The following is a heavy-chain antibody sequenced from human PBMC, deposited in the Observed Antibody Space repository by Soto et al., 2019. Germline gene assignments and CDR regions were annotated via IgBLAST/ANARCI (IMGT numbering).Heavy chain of an antibody. CDR3: ARDCKWELPFPGSFDP. J-gene: IGHJ5*02. Sequence: AASVKVSCKASGGTFSSYAISWVRQAPGQGLEWMGGIIPIFGTANYAQKFQGRVTITADESTSTAYMELSSLRSEDTAVYYCARDCKWELPFPGSFDPWGQGTLVTVS. CDR1: GGTFSSYA. CDR2: IIPIFGTA. D-gene: IGHD1-26*01. V-gene: IGHV1-69*13.